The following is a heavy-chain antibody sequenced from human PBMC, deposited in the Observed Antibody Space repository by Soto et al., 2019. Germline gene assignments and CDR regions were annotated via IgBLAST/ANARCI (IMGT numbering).Heavy chain of an antibody. D-gene: IGHD3-10*01. CDR2: IIPIFGTT. CDR1: GGTFSSYA. CDR3: ARGRGHHRSHTAGGPYYYYGMDV. Sequence: QVQLVQSGAEVKKPGSSVKVSCKASGGTFSSYAISWVRQAPGQGLEWMGGIIPIFGTTNYAQKFQGRVTITADESTSTAYMELSSLRSEDTAVYYCARGRGHHRSHTAGGPYYYYGMDVWGQGTTVTVSS. J-gene: IGHJ6*02. V-gene: IGHV1-69*01.